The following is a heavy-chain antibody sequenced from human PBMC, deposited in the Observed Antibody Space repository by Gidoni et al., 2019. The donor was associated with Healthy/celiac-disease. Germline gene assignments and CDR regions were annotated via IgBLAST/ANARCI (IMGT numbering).Heavy chain of an antibody. CDR2: IWYDGSNK. V-gene: IGHV3-33*01. J-gene: IGHJ4*02. CDR3: ARVGPANFDY. Sequence: QVQLVESGGGVVQPGRSLILSCAASGFTFSSSGMHWVRQAPGKGLVWVAVIWYDGSNKYYADSVKGRFTISRDNSKNTLYLQMNSLRAEDTAVYYCARVGPANFDYWGQGTLVTVSS. CDR1: GFTFSSSG.